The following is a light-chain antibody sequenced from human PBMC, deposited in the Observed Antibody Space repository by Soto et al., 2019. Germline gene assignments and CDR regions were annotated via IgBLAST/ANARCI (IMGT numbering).Light chain of an antibody. CDR3: SSSTSSNTMV. Sequence: QSVLTHPGSVSSSPGQSITISCTGGKNDIGSSDYVSWYQQHPGKAPKLIIYGVSNRPSGTSDRFSGSKSGNTASLTISGLQSDEHADYYCSSSTSSNTMVFGGGTKVTVL. J-gene: IGLJ3*02. V-gene: IGLV2-14*01. CDR1: KNDIGSSDY. CDR2: GVS.